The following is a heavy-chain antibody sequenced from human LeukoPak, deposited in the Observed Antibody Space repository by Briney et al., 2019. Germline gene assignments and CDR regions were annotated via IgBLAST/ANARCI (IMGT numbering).Heavy chain of an antibody. V-gene: IGHV4-59*08. Sequence: SETLSLTCTDSGGSISSYYWSWIRQPPGKGLEWIGYIYYSGSTNYNPSLKSRVTISVDTSKNQFSLKLSSVTAADTAVYYCARLSAAGIDYWGQGTLVTVSS. J-gene: IGHJ4*02. D-gene: IGHD6-13*01. CDR2: IYYSGST. CDR3: ARLSAAGIDY. CDR1: GGSISSYY.